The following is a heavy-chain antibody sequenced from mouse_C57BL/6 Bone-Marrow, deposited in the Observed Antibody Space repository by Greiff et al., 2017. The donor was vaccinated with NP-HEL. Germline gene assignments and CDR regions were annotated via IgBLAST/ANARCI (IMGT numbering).Heavy chain of an antibody. CDR2: IRSKSNNYAT. J-gene: IGHJ4*01. CDR3: VRHELYYAMDY. V-gene: IGHV10-1*01. CDR1: GFSFNTYA. Sequence: EADGGLVQPKGSLKLSCAASGFSFNTYAMNWVRQAPGKGLEWVARIRSKSNNYATYYADSVKDRFTISRDDSESMLYLQMNNLKTEDTAMYYCVRHELYYAMDYWGQGTSVTVSS.